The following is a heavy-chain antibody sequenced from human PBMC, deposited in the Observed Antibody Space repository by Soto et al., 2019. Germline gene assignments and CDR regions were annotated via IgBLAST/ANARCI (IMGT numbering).Heavy chain of an antibody. V-gene: IGHV4-34*01. Sequence: SETMSLACAVGDGSISGYYWSWFRQPPGKGLEWIGEINHSGSTNYNPSLKSRVTISVDTSKNQFSLKLSPVTAADTAVYYCARGSYGLHFGAGAREYNWFDPWGQGTLVTVSS. J-gene: IGHJ5*02. CDR2: INHSGST. CDR3: ARGSYGLHFGAGAREYNWFDP. D-gene: IGHD3-16*01. CDR1: DGSISGYY.